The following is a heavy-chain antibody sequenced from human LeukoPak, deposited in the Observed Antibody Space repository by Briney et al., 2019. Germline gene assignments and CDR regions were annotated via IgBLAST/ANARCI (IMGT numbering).Heavy chain of an antibody. CDR3: VREGTFASPEAGRWIDSFDS. D-gene: IGHD6-13*01. CDR1: GFTFSTYD. V-gene: IGHV3-13*01. CDR2: IGACGDT. J-gene: IGHJ3*02. Sequence: GGSLRLSCAASGFTFSTYDKHWVRHTTGKGLEWVSVIGACGDTYYQDSVNGRFPIFRDNANLYLQMNTLRPGDTAVYYCVREGTFASPEAGRWIDSFDSWGEGTMVTVSS.